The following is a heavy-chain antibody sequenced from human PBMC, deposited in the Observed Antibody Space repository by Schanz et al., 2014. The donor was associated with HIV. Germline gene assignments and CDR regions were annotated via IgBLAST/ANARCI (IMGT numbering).Heavy chain of an antibody. J-gene: IGHJ2*01. CDR1: GVSLSGYY. D-gene: IGHD1-26*01. CDR2: INHSGRT. V-gene: IGHV4-34*02. CDR3: ARVRSGSTAGYFDL. Sequence: QVKLQQWGAGLLKPSETLSLTCAVYGVSLSGYYWSWVRQPPGKGLEWIGEINHSGRTNYSPSLKSRVAILVDTSKKQFSLNLTSVTAADTAVYFCARVRSGSTAGYFDLWGRGTRVTVSS.